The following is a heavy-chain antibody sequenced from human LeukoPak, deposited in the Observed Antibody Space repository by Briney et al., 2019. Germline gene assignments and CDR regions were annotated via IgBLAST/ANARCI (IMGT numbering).Heavy chain of an antibody. V-gene: IGHV4-34*01. CDR2: INHSGST. CDR1: GGYFSGYY. J-gene: IGHJ6*03. Sequence: SETLSLTCAVYGGYFSGYYWSWIRQPPGKGLEWIGEINHSGSTNYNPSLKSRVPISVDTSKNQFSLKLSSVTAADTAVYYCARVRHPMYIAARPFYMDVWGKGTTVTVSS. CDR3: ARVRHPMYIAARPFYMDV. D-gene: IGHD6-6*01.